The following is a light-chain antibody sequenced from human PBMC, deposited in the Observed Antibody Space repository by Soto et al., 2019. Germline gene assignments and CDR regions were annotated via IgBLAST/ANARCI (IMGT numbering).Light chain of an antibody. V-gene: IGKV3-20*01. CDR2: CAS. CDR1: QSVSSSY. Sequence: EIVLTQSPGTLSLSPGERATLSCRASQSVSSSYLAWYQQKPGQAPRLLIYCASSRATGIPDRFSGSGSGRDFSLTISRLEPEDCAVYYCQQYGSSPTYGHGTKMY. CDR3: QQYGSSPT. J-gene: IGKJ3*01.